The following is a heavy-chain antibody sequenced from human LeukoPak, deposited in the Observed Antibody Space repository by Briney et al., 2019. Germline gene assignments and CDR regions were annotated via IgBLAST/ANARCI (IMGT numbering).Heavy chain of an antibody. CDR2: LRTDGDKK. J-gene: IGHJ4*02. Sequence: GGSLRLSCAASGFTFRNYWMHWVRQPPGEGLEWVSRLRTDGDKKSYAASVRDRFTISRDNAKNMLYLQMNSPRVEDTAVYYCVRDHPGSNSLEYWGQGTPVTVSS. CDR3: VRDHPGSNSLEY. V-gene: IGHV3-74*01. CDR1: GFTFRNYW. D-gene: IGHD4-11*01.